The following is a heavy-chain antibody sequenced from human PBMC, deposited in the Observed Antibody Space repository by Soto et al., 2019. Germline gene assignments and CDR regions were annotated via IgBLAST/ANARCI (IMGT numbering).Heavy chain of an antibody. D-gene: IGHD2-21*01. V-gene: IGHV3-7*05. CDR3: ARAVALFANPFDY. Sequence: SGGSLRLCCAASGFTFSSYWMSWVRQAPGKGLEWVANIKQDGSEKYYVDSVKGRFTISRDNAKNSLYLQMNSLRAEDTAVYYCARAVALFANPFDYWGQGTLVTVSS. J-gene: IGHJ4*02. CDR2: IKQDGSEK. CDR1: GFTFSSYW.